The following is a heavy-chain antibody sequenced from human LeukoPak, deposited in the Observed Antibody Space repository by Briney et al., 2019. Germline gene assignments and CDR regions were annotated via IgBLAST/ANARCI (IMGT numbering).Heavy chain of an antibody. D-gene: IGHD5-12*01. J-gene: IGHJ4*02. CDR1: GFTFSSYE. CDR2: ISSSGSTI. V-gene: IGHV3-48*03. Sequence: GGSLRLSCAASGFTFSSYEMNWVRQAPGKGLEWVSYISSSGSTIYYADSVKGRFTISRDNAKNSLYLQMNILRDEDTAVYYCARERGYSGYDYFIDSPSDYWGQGTLVTVSS. CDR3: ARERGYSGYDYFIDSPSDY.